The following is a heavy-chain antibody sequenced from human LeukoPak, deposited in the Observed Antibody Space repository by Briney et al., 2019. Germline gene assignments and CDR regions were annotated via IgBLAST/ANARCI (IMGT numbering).Heavy chain of an antibody. Sequence: GGSLRLSCEGSGFSFSAYNMNWVRQAPGRGLESISYISSSSATIFYADSVKGRFTISRDNAKNSLYLQMNSLRAEDTAVYYCARDESDSSGYYHFDYWGQGTLVTVSS. D-gene: IGHD3-22*01. CDR2: ISSSSATI. J-gene: IGHJ4*02. V-gene: IGHV3-48*04. CDR1: GFSFSAYN. CDR3: ARDESDSSGYYHFDY.